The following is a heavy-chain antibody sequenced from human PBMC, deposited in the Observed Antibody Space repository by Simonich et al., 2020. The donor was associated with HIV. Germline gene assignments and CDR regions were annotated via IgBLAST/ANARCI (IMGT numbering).Heavy chain of an antibody. J-gene: IGHJ4*02. CDR3: ARDPSDYFDTSGYYHGHFDY. CDR2: ISSTSTYI. V-gene: IGHV3-21*01. Sequence: EVQLVESGGGLVKPGGSLRLSCSASGFTFSTYSMHWVRQAPGKGLEWVQSISSTSTYIYHADSVNDRFTISRDNAKNSLYLKRNSRRAEDTAVYYCARDPSDYFDTSGYYHGHFDYWGQGTLVTVSS. D-gene: IGHD3-22*01. CDR1: GFTFSTYS.